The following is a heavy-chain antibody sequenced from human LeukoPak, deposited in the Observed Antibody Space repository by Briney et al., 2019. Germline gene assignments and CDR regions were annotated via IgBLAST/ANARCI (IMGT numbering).Heavy chain of an antibody. CDR3: ARGELGISAFDI. CDR1: GGSISSSNYY. D-gene: IGHD7-27*01. V-gene: IGHV4-39*07. CDR2: INHSGST. J-gene: IGHJ3*02. Sequence: SETLSLTCTVSGGSISSSNYYWGWVRQPPGKGLKWIGEINHSGSTNYHPSLKSRVTISLDTSKNQFSLKLRSVTAADTAVYYCARGELGISAFDIWGQGTMVTVSS.